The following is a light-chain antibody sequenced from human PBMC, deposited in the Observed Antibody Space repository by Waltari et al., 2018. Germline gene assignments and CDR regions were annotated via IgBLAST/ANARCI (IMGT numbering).Light chain of an antibody. CDR2: GAS. CDR3: QQYGSSPRT. Sequence: EIVLTQSPGTLSLPPGERATLSCRASQSVSSNYLAWYQQKPGQAPRLLIYGASSRATGIPDRFSGSGSGTDFTLTISRLEPEDFAVYYCQQYGSSPRTFGQGTKVEIK. J-gene: IGKJ1*01. V-gene: IGKV3-20*01. CDR1: QSVSSNY.